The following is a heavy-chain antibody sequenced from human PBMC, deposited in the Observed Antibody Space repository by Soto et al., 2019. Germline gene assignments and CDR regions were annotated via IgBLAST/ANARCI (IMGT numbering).Heavy chain of an antibody. V-gene: IGHV3-21*01. CDR3: ARSPGQLPPN. CDR1: GFTFSSYS. CDR2: ISSSSSYI. J-gene: IGHJ4*02. Sequence: EVQLVESGGGLVKHGGSLRLSCAASGFTFSSYSMNWVRQAPGKGLEWVSSISSSSSYIYYADSVKGRFTISRDNAKNSLYLQMNSLRAEDTAVYYCARSPGQLPPNWGQGTLVTVSS. D-gene: IGHD6-6*01.